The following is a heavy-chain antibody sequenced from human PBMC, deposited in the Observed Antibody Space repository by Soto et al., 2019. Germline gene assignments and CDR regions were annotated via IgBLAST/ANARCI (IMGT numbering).Heavy chain of an antibody. J-gene: IGHJ5*02. V-gene: IGHV1-18*01. CDR2: ISAYDGKT. CDR1: GYTFNTYG. Sequence: ASVKVSCKPSGYTFNTYGINWVRQAPGQGLELMGWISAYDGKTTYAEKFQGRVTLTTDTSTSTAYMELRSLRSDDTAIYYCARDPHEFWKSYWFDPWGQGTPVTVSS. CDR3: ARDPHEFWKSYWFDP. D-gene: IGHD3-3*01.